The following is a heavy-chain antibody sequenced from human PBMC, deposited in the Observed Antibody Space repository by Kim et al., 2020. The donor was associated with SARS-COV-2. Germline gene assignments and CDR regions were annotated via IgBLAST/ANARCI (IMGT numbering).Heavy chain of an antibody. Sequence: GGSLRLSCAASGFTFSSYAMHWVRQAPGKGLEWVAVISYDGSNKYYADSVKGRFTISRDNSKNTLYLQMNSLRAEDTAVYYCATTRGGGYTYGPMLWGQGTLVTVSS. V-gene: IGHV3-30-3*01. D-gene: IGHD5-18*01. CDR1: GFTFSSYA. CDR3: ATTRGGGYTYGPML. J-gene: IGHJ4*02. CDR2: ISYDGSNK.